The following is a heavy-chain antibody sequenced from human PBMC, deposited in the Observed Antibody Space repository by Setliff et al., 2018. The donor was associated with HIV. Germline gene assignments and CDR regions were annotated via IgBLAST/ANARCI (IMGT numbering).Heavy chain of an antibody. CDR2: TYYRSRWYN. Sequence: PSQTLSLTCAISGDSVSSNTAAWNWVRQSPSRGLEWLGRTYYRSRWYNDYAVSVKGRITINPDTSKNQFSLKLSSLTAADTAVYYCASSSGWYSAAQFDPWGQGTRVTVSS. J-gene: IGHJ5*02. CDR3: ASSSGWYSAAQFDP. CDR1: GDSVSSNTAA. V-gene: IGHV6-1*01. D-gene: IGHD6-19*01.